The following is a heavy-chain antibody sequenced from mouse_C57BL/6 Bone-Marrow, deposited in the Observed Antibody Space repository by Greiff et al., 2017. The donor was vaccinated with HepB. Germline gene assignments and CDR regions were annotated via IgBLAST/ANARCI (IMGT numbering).Heavy chain of an antibody. D-gene: IGHD1-1*01. CDR3: ARDFYYGSSYHFDY. V-gene: IGHV1-4*01. CDR2: INPSSGYT. Sequence: LQESGAELARPGASVKMSCKASGYTFTSYTMHWVKQRPGQGLEWIGYINPSSGYTKYNQKFKDKATLTADKSSSTAYMQLSSLTSEDSAVYYCARDFYYGSSYHFDYWGQGTTLTVSS. J-gene: IGHJ2*01. CDR1: GYTFTSYT.